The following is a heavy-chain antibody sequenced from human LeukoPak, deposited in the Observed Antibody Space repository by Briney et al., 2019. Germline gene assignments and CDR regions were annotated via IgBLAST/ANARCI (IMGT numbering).Heavy chain of an antibody. CDR1: GYTFTTFY. Sequence: ASVKVSCKASGYTFTTFYIHLVRQAPGQGLEWMGIINPSGGSTSYAQRFQGRVTMTRDTSTSTAYMELRSLRSDDTAVYYCATGPLIVGATSVDYWGQGTLVTVSS. J-gene: IGHJ4*02. D-gene: IGHD1-26*01. CDR2: INPSGGST. V-gene: IGHV1-46*01. CDR3: ATGPLIVGATSVDY.